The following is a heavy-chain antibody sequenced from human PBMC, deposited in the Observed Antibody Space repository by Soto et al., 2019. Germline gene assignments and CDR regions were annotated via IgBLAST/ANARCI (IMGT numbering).Heavy chain of an antibody. CDR2: IDNSGNT. J-gene: IGHJ4*02. CDR1: GGSISSYY. D-gene: IGHD5-12*01. Sequence: PSETLSLTCTVSGGSISSYYWSWVRQPPGKGLEWIAYIDNSGNTNYNPSLKSRVTISVDASKNQFSLKLSSVTAADTAVYYCARRTYSGSSYYFDYWGQGTLVTVSS. V-gene: IGHV4-4*09. CDR3: ARRTYSGSSYYFDY.